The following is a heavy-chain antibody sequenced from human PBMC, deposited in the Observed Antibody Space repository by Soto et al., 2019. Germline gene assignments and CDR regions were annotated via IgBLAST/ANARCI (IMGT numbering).Heavy chain of an antibody. CDR1: SGSISSSDW. CDR3: ARGGGSGWYAAFDI. J-gene: IGHJ3*02. Sequence: QVQLQEAGPGLVKPSGTLSLTCAVSSGSISSSDWWSWVRQPPGKGLEWIGEIYHRGSTNYNPSLTSRVIISVARSKHQFSLKLSSVTAADTAVYYCARGGGSGWYAAFDIWGQGTMVTVSS. D-gene: IGHD6-19*01. CDR2: IYHRGST. V-gene: IGHV4-4*02.